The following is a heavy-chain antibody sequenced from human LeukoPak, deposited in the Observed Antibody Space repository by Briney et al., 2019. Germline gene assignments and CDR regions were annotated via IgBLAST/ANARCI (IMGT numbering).Heavy chain of an antibody. J-gene: IGHJ4*02. D-gene: IGHD1-1*01. CDR2: IYTSGST. CDR3: ARHTKGRLDY. V-gene: IGHV4-4*09. CDR1: GGSFSGYY. Sequence: SETLSLTCAVYGGSFSGYYWSWIRQPPGKGLEWIGYIYTSGSTNYNPSLKSRVTISVDTSKNQFSLKLSSVTAADTAVYYCARHTKGRLDYWGQGTLVTVSS.